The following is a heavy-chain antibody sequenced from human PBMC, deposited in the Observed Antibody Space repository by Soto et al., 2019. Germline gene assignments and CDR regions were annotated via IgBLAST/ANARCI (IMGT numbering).Heavy chain of an antibody. CDR1: CGSVSSNIYY. Sequence: SETLSLTCSVSCGSVSSNIYYWTWIRQHPGKGPEWIGHIYYSGSTYYNPSLKSRVTISLDMSKNQFSLKLTSVSAADTAVYYCARGYDYDSGGYLFDYWGQGTLVTVS. J-gene: IGHJ4*02. CDR3: ARGYDYDSGGYLFDY. CDR2: IYYSGST. D-gene: IGHD3-22*01. V-gene: IGHV4-31*03.